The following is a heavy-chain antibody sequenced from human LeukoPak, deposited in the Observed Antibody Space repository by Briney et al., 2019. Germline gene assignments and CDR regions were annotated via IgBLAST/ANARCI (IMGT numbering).Heavy chain of an antibody. J-gene: IGHJ5*02. D-gene: IGHD2-2*01. Sequence: ASVKVSCKTSGYTFTGYYMHWVRQAPGQGLEWMGIINPSGGSTSYAQKFQGRVTMTRDMSTSTVYMELSSLRSEDTAVYYCARGKLGYCSSTSCHKWFDPWGQGTLVTVSS. V-gene: IGHV1-46*01. CDR2: INPSGGST. CDR3: ARGKLGYCSSTSCHKWFDP. CDR1: GYTFTGYY.